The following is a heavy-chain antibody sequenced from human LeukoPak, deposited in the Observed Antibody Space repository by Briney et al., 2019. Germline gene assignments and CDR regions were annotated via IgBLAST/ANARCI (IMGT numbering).Heavy chain of an antibody. CDR1: GGSLSNYY. D-gene: IGHD4-17*01. Sequence: SETLSLTCAVSGGSLSNYYWSWIRQPPGKGLEWIGEITHHGSTNHNPSLKSRVTISKDTSKNQFSLKLSSVTAADSAVYYCAPIYGDYSGFDSWGQGTLVTVSS. J-gene: IGHJ4*02. CDR3: APIYGDYSGFDS. CDR2: ITHHGST. V-gene: IGHV4-34*01.